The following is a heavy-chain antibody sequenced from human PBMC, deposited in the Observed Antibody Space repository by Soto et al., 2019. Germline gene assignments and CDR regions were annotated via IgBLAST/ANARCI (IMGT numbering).Heavy chain of an antibody. CDR1: GFTFTSYA. Sequence: GGSLRLSCAVSGFTFTSYAMSWVRQAPGKGLEWVAVISGRGGNTYYADSVKGRFTISRDNSKNTLYLQMSSLRVEDTARYYCVKQESYGGYSGYFDYWGQGTLVTVSS. CDR3: VKQESYGGYSGYFDY. D-gene: IGHD2-21*02. V-gene: IGHV3-23*01. J-gene: IGHJ4*02. CDR2: ISGRGGNT.